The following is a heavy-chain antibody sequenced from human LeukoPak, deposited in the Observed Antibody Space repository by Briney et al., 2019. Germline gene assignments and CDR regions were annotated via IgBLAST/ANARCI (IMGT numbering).Heavy chain of an antibody. CDR2: ISGDGVST. Sequence: GGSLRLSCVASGLPIADFAMHWVRQAPGKGLEWVSLISGDGVSTFYADSVKGRFSTSRDNSKTLYLEMNSLRTEDAAMYYCAKESGKFDYWGQGTLVAVSS. J-gene: IGHJ4*02. CDR3: AKESGKFDY. V-gene: IGHV3-43*02. CDR1: GLPIADFA.